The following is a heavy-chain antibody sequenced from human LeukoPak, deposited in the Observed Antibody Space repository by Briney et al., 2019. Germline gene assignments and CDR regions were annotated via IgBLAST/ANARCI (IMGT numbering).Heavy chain of an antibody. Sequence: ASVKVSCKASGYTFTSYYMHWVRQAPGQGLEWMGIINPSGGSTSYAQKFQGRVTMTRDTSTSTVYMELSSLRSEDTAVYYCARGSKGFRGSATPFDYWGQGTLVTVSS. D-gene: IGHD2-15*01. CDR3: ARGSKGFRGSATPFDY. CDR2: INPSGGST. CDR1: GYTFTSYY. J-gene: IGHJ4*02. V-gene: IGHV1-46*01.